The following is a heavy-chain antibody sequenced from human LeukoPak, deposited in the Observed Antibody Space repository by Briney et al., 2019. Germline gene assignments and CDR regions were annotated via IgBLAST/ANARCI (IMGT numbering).Heavy chain of an antibody. CDR1: GFTFSIYD. V-gene: IGHV3-23*01. J-gene: IGHJ4*02. Sequence: GGSLRLSCAASGFTFSIYDMSWARQAPGKGLEWVSGISGSGGNTYYADSVKGRFTISRDNSKSTLYLQMNSLRAEDTAVYYCANTLYNSGEVDFDYWGQGTLVTVSS. CDR2: ISGSGGNT. D-gene: IGHD6-19*01. CDR3: ANTLYNSGEVDFDY.